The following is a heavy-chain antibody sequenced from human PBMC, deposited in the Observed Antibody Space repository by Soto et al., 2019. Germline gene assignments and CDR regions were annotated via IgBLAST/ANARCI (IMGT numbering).Heavy chain of an antibody. Sequence: GSLRLSCTASGFTFGDYAMSWFRQAPGKGLEWVGFIRSKAYGGTTEYAASVKGRFTISRDDSKSIAYLQMNSLKTEDTAVYYCTRDSTIFGVVPFDYWGQGTLVTVSS. CDR3: TRDSTIFGVVPFDY. CDR2: IRSKAYGGTT. J-gene: IGHJ4*02. D-gene: IGHD3-3*01. CDR1: GFTFGDYA. V-gene: IGHV3-49*03.